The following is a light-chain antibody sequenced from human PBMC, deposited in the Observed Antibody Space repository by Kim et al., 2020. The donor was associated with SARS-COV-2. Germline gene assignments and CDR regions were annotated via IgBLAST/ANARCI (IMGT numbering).Light chain of an antibody. J-gene: IGKJ2*01. CDR1: QSLLHSNGYNY. CDR3: MQALQTPYT. V-gene: IGKV2-28*01. Sequence: PASISCRSNQSLLHSNGYNYLDWYLQKPGQSPQVLIYLGSNRASGVPDRFSGSGSGTDFTLKISRVEAEDVGVYYCMQALQTPYTFGQGTKLEIK. CDR2: LGS.